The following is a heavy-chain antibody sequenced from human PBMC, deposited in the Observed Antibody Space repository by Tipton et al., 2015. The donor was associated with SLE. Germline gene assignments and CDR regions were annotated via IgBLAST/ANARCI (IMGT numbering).Heavy chain of an antibody. D-gene: IGHD6-19*01. Sequence: QLVQSGAEVKKPGSSVKVSCKASGGTFSTYAISWVRQAPGQGLEWMGGIIPIFAISKHAQRVQDRVTITTDEPTSTVYLELSSLKSEDTAVYYCAAPTRAEQWLATPGAFDIWGQGTMVTVSS. J-gene: IGHJ3*02. CDR3: AAPTRAEQWLATPGAFDI. CDR2: IIPIFAIS. CDR1: GGTFSTYA. V-gene: IGHV1-69*05.